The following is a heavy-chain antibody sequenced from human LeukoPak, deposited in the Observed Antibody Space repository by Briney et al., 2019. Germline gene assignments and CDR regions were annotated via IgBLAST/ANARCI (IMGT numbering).Heavy chain of an antibody. CDR2: INPNSGGT. V-gene: IGHV1-2*02. CDR1: GYTFTGYY. Sequence: ASVKVSCKASGYTFTGYYMHWVRQAPGQGLEWMGWINPNSGGTNYAQKFKGRVTMTRDTSISTAYMELSRLRSDDTAVYYCARVGYSSGWYDAFDIWGQGTMVTVSS. CDR3: ARVGYSSGWYDAFDI. J-gene: IGHJ3*02. D-gene: IGHD6-19*01.